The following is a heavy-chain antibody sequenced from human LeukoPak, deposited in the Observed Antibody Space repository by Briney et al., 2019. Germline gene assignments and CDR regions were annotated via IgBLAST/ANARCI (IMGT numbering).Heavy chain of an antibody. Sequence: PGGSLRLSCAASGFTFSSYAMNWARQAPGKGLEWVSSISGSGGDTSYAESVKGRFTISRDNSKNTLFLQMNSLRAEDTAVYYCAKGCGRTSCYRFDPWGPGTLVTVSS. CDR3: AKGCGRTSCYRFDP. V-gene: IGHV3-23*01. CDR2: ISGSGGDT. D-gene: IGHD2-2*01. CDR1: GFTFSSYA. J-gene: IGHJ5*02.